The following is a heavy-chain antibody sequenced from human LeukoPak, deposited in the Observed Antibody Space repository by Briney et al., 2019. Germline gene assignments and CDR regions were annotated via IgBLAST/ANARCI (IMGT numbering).Heavy chain of an antibody. J-gene: IGHJ6*02. CDR2: IRSKADGGTT. CDR1: GLTFIDAW. CDR3: TTGGSSTNWSDYYYGMDV. V-gene: IGHV3-15*01. Sequence: PGGSLTLSCAASGLTFIDAWLSWVRQPPGKGLEWVGRIRSKADGGTTDYAAPVKGRFTISRDDSKNTLYLQMNSLKTEDTAVYYCTTGGSSTNWSDYYYGMDVWGQGTTVTVSS. D-gene: IGHD2-2*01.